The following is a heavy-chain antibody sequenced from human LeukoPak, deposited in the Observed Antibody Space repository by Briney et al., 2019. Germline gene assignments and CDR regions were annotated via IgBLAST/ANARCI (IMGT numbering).Heavy chain of an antibody. CDR3: ARDSSGWSHDASDI. Sequence: PGGSPRLSCAASGFTFSSYEMNWVRQAPGKGLEWVSYISSSGSTIYYTDSVKGRFTISRDNAKNSLYLQMNSLRAEDTAIYYCARDSSGWSHDASDIWGQGTMVTVSS. V-gene: IGHV3-48*03. D-gene: IGHD6-19*01. J-gene: IGHJ3*02. CDR2: ISSSGSTI. CDR1: GFTFSSYE.